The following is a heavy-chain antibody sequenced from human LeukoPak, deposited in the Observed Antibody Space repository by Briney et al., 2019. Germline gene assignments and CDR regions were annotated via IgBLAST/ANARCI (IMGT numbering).Heavy chain of an antibody. Sequence: SETLSLTCAVHDGPFPCYYWSWIHQPPGKGLEWIGEINHSGSTNYNPSLKSRVTISVDTSKNQFSLKLSSVTAADTAVYYCARGTNCSGGSCFREWFDPWGQGTLVTVSS. CDR3: ARGTNCSGGSCFREWFDP. V-gene: IGHV4-34*01. CDR2: INHSGST. CDR1: DGPFPCYY. D-gene: IGHD2-15*01. J-gene: IGHJ5*02.